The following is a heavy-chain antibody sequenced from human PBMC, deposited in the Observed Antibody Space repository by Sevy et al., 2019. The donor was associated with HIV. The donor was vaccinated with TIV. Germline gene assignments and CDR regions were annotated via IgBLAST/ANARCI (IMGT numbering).Heavy chain of an antibody. CDR2: ISSGSSYR. Sequence: GGSLRLSCAASGFTFSSYSMNWVRQAPGKGLEWVSSISSGSSYRYYADSVKGRFTISRDNAKNSLYLQMNSLRAEDTALYYCARDSXGGYYYDSSXYYFDXXXXGTLVTVSS. CDR3: ARDSXGGYYYDSSXYYFDX. V-gene: IGHV3-21*01. CDR1: GFTFSSYS. D-gene: IGHD3-22*01. J-gene: IGHJ4*01.